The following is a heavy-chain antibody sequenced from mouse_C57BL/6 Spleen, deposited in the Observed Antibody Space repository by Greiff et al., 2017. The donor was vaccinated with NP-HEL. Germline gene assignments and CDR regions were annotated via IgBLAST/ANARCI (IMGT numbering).Heavy chain of an antibody. CDR3: ANALGGYAMDY. D-gene: IGHD3-3*01. V-gene: IGHV1-23*01. CDR2: IDPETCGT. Sequence: VKLVESGAELVRPGASVKLSCKASGYTFTDYEMHCVKQTPVHGLEWIGAIDPETCGTAYNQKFKGKATLTADKSSSTAYMQLSSLTSEDSAVYYCANALGGYAMDYWGQGTSVTVSS. J-gene: IGHJ4*01. CDR1: GYTFTDYE.